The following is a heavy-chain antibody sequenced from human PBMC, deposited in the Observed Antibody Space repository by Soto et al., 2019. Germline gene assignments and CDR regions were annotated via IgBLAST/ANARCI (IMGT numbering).Heavy chain of an antibody. D-gene: IGHD6-6*01. CDR3: AKDLRQLGPTVTGMDV. CDR1: GFTFSSYG. CDR2: ISYDGSNK. J-gene: IGHJ6*02. Sequence: PGGSLRLSCAASGFTFSSYGMHWVRQAPGKGLEWVAVISYDGSNKYYADSVKGRFTISRDNSKNTLYLQMNSLRAEDTAVYYCAKDLRQLGPTVTGMDVWGQGTTVTVSS. V-gene: IGHV3-30*18.